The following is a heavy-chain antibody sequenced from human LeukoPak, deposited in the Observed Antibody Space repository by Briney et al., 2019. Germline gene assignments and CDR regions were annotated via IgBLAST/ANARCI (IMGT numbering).Heavy chain of an antibody. D-gene: IGHD4-17*01. Sequence: SETLSLTCAVYGGSFSGYYWSWIRQPPGKGLEWIGEINHSGSTNYNPSLKSRVTISVDTSKNQFSLKLSSVTAADTVLYYCARGDYGDYGDYWGQGTLVTVSS. V-gene: IGHV4-34*01. CDR3: ARGDYGDYGDY. CDR1: GGSFSGYY. CDR2: INHSGST. J-gene: IGHJ4*02.